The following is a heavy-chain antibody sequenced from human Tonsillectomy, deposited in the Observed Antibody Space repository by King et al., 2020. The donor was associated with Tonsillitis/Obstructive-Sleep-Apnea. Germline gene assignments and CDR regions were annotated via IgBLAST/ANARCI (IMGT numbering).Heavy chain of an antibody. Sequence: QLVQSEAEVKKPGASVKVSCKASGYTFTSYGISWVRQAPGQGPEWMGWICAYNGNTYYAQKFQGRLTMTTDTSTSTAYMELRSLRSDDTAVYYCARGGGIMVYARVDSWGQGTLVTVSS. V-gene: IGHV1-18*01. CDR1: GYTFTSYG. D-gene: IGHD2-8*01. J-gene: IGHJ4*02. CDR2: ICAYNGNT. CDR3: ARGGGIMVYARVDS.